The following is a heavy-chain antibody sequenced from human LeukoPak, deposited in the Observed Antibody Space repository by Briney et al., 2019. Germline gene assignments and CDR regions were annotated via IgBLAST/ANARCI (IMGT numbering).Heavy chain of an antibody. CDR2: FDPEDGET. CDR3: ATGGVKRDSSGLKGY. J-gene: IGHJ4*02. CDR1: GYTLTELS. Sequence: ASVKVSCKVSGYTLTELSMHWVRQAPGKGLEWMGGFDPEDGETIYAQKFQGRVTMTEDTSTDTAYMELSSLRSEDTAVYYCATGGVKRDSSGLKGYWGQGTLVTVSS. D-gene: IGHD3-22*01. V-gene: IGHV1-24*01.